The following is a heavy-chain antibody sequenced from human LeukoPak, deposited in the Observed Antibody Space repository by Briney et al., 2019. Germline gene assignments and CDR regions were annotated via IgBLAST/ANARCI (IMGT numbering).Heavy chain of an antibody. V-gene: IGHV4-38-2*02. CDR2: IHHSGST. D-gene: IGHD2-2*01. CDR1: DYSISSAYY. CDR3: ARDRLGTYCSSTNCYYSGMDV. Sequence: SETLSLTCVVSDYSISSAYYWGWIRPPPGKGLEWIGSIHHSGSTYYNPSLKSRVTISVDTSKNHFSLKLSAVTAADTAVYYCARDRLGTYCSSTNCYYSGMDVWGKGTTVTVSS. J-gene: IGHJ6*04.